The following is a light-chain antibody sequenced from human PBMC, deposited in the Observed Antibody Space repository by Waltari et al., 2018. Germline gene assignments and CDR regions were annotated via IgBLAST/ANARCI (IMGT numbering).Light chain of an antibody. CDR1: QDIHTW. V-gene: IGKV1D-12*01. CDR3: QRYNNGGKT. Sequence: DMQMTQSPSYVSASVGDRVTITCRASQDIHTWLAWYQQKPGKAPRLLISAASSLQSGVPSRFSGSGSGTDFTLTISSLQPEDFAVYYCQRYNNGGKTFGPGTKLEIK. CDR2: AAS. J-gene: IGKJ2*01.